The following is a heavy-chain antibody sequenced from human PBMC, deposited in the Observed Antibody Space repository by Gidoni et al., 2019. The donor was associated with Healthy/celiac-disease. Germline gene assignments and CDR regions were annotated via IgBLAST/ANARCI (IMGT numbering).Heavy chain of an antibody. V-gene: IGHV3-64D*06. D-gene: IGHD2-8*01. CDR2: ISSNGGST. CDR1: AFTFSSYA. J-gene: IGHJ4*02. CDR3: VKDADCTNGVCWYYFDY. Sequence: EVQLVVSGGGLVQPVGSLRLSCSASAFTFSSYAMHWVRQAPGKGLEYVSAISSNGGSTYYADSVKGRVTISRDNSKNTLYLQMSSLRAEDTAVYYCVKDADCTNGVCWYYFDYWGQGTLVTVSS.